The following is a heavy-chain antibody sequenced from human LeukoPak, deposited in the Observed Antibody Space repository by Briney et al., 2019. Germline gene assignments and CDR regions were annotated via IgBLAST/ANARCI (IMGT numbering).Heavy chain of an antibody. D-gene: IGHD1-7*01. J-gene: IGHJ6*03. Sequence: SETLSLTCAVYGGSFSNYYWSWIRQPPGRGLEWIGEINDSGRTNYNPSLMSRVTVSVDTSKNQFSLRLTSVTATDTAVYYCARRWNYGRNYYIDVWGKGATVSVSS. V-gene: IGHV4-34*01. CDR2: INDSGRT. CDR1: GGSFSNYY. CDR3: ARRWNYGRNYYIDV.